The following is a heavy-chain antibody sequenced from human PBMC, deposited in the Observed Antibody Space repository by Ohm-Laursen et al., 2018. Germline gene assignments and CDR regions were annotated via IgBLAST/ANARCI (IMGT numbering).Heavy chain of an antibody. J-gene: IGHJ2*01. V-gene: IGHV1-18*01. CDR3: ANPQGYFDL. Sequence: QKLQGRVTMTTDTSTSTAYMELRSLRSDDTAVYYCANPQGYFDLWGRGTLITVSS.